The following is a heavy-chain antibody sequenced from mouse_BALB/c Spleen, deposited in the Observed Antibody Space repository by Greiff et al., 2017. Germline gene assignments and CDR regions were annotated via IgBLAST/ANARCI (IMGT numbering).Heavy chain of an antibody. Sequence: EVQLQQSGPSLVKPSQTLSLTCSVTGDSITSGYWNWIRKFPGNKLEYMGYISYSGSTYYNPSLKSRISITRDTSKNQYYLQLNSVTTEDTATYYCARPRYDRAWFAYWGQGTLVTVSA. CDR1: GDSITSGY. J-gene: IGHJ3*01. V-gene: IGHV3-8*02. D-gene: IGHD2-14*01. CDR3: ARPRYDRAWFAY. CDR2: ISYSGST.